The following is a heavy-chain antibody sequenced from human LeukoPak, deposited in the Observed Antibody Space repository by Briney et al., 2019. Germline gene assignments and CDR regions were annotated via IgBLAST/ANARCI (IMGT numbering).Heavy chain of an antibody. Sequence: PSETLSLTCTVSGYSISSGYYWGWIRQPPGKGLEWIGSIYYSGSTYYNPSLKSRVTISVDTSKNQFSLKLSSVTAADTAVYYCARGGGYSYGTLDYWGQGTLVTVSS. CDR2: IYYSGST. V-gene: IGHV4-38-2*02. J-gene: IGHJ4*02. CDR1: GYSISSGYY. D-gene: IGHD5-18*01. CDR3: ARGGGYSYGTLDY.